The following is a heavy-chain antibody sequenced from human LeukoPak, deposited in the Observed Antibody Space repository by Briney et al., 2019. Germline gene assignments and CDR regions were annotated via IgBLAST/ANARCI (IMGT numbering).Heavy chain of an antibody. V-gene: IGHV3-53*04. D-gene: IGHD3-10*01. CDR3: ARKRTYYYGSGSYGMDV. Sequence: GGSLRLSCAASGFTFSSYAMSWVRQAPGKGLEWVSVIYSGGSTYYADSVKGRFTISRHNSKNTLYLQMNSLRAEDTAVYYCARKRTYYYGSGSYGMDVWGQGTTVTVSS. CDR1: GFTFSSYA. J-gene: IGHJ6*02. CDR2: IYSGGST.